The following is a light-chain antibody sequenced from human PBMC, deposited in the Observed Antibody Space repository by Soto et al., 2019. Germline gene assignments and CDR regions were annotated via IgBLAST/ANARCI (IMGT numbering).Light chain of an antibody. CDR1: SSNIGSNI. J-gene: IGLJ1*01. CDR2: SNN. V-gene: IGLV1-44*01. Sequence: QSVLTQPPSASGTPGQRVTISCSGSSSNIGSNIVNWYQQLPGTAPKLLMYSNNQRPSGVPDRFSGSKSGTSASLAISGLQSEDEADYYCAAWDDSLNGDVFGTGTKLTVL. CDR3: AAWDDSLNGDV.